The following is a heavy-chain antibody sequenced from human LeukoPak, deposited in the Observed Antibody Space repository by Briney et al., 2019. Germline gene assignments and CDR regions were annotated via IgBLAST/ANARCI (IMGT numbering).Heavy chain of an antibody. CDR3: ARAEDYYYYYGMDV. V-gene: IGHV4-61*02. CDR1: GGSISSGSYY. CDR2: IYTSGST. J-gene: IGHJ6*02. Sequence: PSETLSLTCTVSGGSISSGSYYGCWIRHPAGKGLGWIGRIYTSGSTNYNPPLKSRGTISVDTSKNQFSLKLSSVTAADTAVYYCARAEDYYYYYGMDVWGQGTTVTVSS.